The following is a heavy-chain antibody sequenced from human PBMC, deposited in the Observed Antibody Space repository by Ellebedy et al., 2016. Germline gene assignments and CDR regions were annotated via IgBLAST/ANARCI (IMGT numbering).Heavy chain of an antibody. CDR1: GFTFRTYD. CDR3: ARDRSYFDSSVSLPALDY. D-gene: IGHD3-9*01. Sequence: GESLKISXAASGFTFRTYDMHWVRQAPGKWLEWVALISHDGAKTYYAESVKGRFTISRDNSKTTLYLQMNSLRVDDTAVYYCARDRSYFDSSVSLPALDYWGQGTLVTVS. J-gene: IGHJ4*02. V-gene: IGHV3-30-3*01. CDR2: ISHDGAKT.